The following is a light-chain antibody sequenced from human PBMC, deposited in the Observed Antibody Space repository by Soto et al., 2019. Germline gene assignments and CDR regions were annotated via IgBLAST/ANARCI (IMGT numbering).Light chain of an antibody. V-gene: IGKV3-20*01. CDR2: ATS. CDR1: QIISTDS. CDR3: QHNS. Sequence: EIVLTQSPGTLSLSPGERATLSCRASQIISTDSLAWYQHKPGQAPRLLIYATSSRATGIPDRFSGSGSGTAFTLTISRLESEDFAVYYCQHNSFGQGTRLEIK. J-gene: IGKJ2*01.